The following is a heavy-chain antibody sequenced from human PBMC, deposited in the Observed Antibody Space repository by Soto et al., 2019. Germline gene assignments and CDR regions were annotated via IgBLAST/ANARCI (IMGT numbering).Heavy chain of an antibody. V-gene: IGHV3-23*01. Sequence: EVQLLESGGGLVQPGGSLRLACAASGFTFSSYAMSWVRQAPGKGLEWVSAINSGESTYYADSVKGRFSIYRDNSKNTLYLQMNSLRAEDTAVYYCAKRYQKPYCFDYWGQGTLVTVSS. CDR1: GFTFSSYA. J-gene: IGHJ4*02. CDR3: AKRYQKPYCFDY. D-gene: IGHD2-15*01. CDR2: INSGEST.